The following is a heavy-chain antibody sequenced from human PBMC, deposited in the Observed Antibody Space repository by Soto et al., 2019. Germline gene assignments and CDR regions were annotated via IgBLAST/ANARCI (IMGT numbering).Heavy chain of an antibody. J-gene: IGHJ6*02. CDR3: ARDLERFPYYGMDV. D-gene: IGHD1-1*01. CDR1: GFTFSSYG. V-gene: IGHV3-33*01. Sequence: PGRSLRLSCAASGFTFSSYGMHWVRQAPGKGLEWVAVIWYDGSNKYYADSVKGRFTISRDNSKNTLYLQMNSLRAEDTAVYYCARDLERFPYYGMDVWGQGTTVTVSS. CDR2: IWYDGSNK.